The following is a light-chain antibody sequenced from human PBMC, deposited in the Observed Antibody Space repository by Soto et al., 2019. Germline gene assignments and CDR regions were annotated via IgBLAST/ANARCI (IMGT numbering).Light chain of an antibody. CDR3: AAWDDSLNGSYV. Sequence: QSVLAQPASVSGSPGQSITISCTGTSSDIGAYNSVSWYQQHPHRAPQVIIYKGTQRPSGVSNRFSGSTSGNAASLAISGLQSEDEADYYCAAWDDSLNGSYVFGTGTKVTVL. V-gene: IGLV2-14*02. J-gene: IGLJ1*01. CDR2: KGT. CDR1: SSDIGAYNS.